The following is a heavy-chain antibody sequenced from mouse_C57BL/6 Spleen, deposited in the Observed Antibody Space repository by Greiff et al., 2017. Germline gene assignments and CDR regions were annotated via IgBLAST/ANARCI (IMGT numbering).Heavy chain of an antibody. CDR1: GYSITSGYD. D-gene: IGHD2-4*01. V-gene: IGHV3-1*01. CDR3: ARMGDDYDWYFDV. CDR2: IRYSGST. J-gene: IGHJ1*03. Sequence: EVQLQQSGPGMVKPSQSLSLTCTVTGYSITSGYDWHWIRHFPGNKLEWMGYIRYSGSTNYNPSLKSRISITHDTSKNHFFLKLNSVTTEDTATYYGARMGDDYDWYFDVWGTGTTVTVSS.